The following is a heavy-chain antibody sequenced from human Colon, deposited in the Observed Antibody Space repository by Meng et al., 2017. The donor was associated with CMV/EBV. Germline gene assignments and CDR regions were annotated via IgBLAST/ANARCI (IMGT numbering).Heavy chain of an antibody. D-gene: IGHD6-19*01. Sequence: GESLKISCAASGFSVSDNYMTWVRQAPGKGLQWVSVIYRDGTTRYADSVKGRFTISRDNSNNNLYLQMNSLRAADTAVYYCARDHSWGYSSGWSDCWGQGTLVTVSS. V-gene: IGHV3-66*02. CDR3: ARDHSWGYSSGWSDC. J-gene: IGHJ4*02. CDR1: GFSVSDNY. CDR2: IYRDGTT.